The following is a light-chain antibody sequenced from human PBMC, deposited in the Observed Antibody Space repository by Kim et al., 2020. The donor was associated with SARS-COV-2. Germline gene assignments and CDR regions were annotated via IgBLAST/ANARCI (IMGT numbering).Light chain of an antibody. CDR1: QSISNY. CDR3: QQSYTTLRT. J-gene: IGKJ1*01. V-gene: IGKV1-39*01. Sequence: ASVRDRVTITCRASQSISNYLNWYQQKPGQAPKLLIYAASRLQTGVPSKFSGSGSGTDFTLAISSLQPEDFATYYCQQSYTTLRTFGQGTKVDIK. CDR2: AAS.